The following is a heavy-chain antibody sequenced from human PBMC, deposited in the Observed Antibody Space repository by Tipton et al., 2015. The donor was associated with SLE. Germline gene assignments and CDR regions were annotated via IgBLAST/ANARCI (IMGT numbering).Heavy chain of an antibody. CDR2: IADTGSP. Sequence: TLSLTCAVYGGSFSGYHWTWIRQPPGQGLEWIGEIADTGSPNYNPSLKSRVTISVDTSKNQFSLKLRSVTAADTAVYYCAGAWQGYCSGGTCYVLDYWGQGTLDTVSS. J-gene: IGHJ4*02. V-gene: IGHV4-34*01. D-gene: IGHD2-15*01. CDR1: GGSFSGYH. CDR3: AGAWQGYCSGGTCYVLDY.